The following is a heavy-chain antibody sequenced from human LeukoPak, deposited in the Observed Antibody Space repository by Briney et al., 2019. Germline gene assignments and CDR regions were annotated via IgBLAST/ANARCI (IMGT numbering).Heavy chain of an antibody. CDR1: GGSISSYY. J-gene: IGHJ4*02. Sequence: PSETLSLTCTASGGSISSYYWSWIRQPPGKGLEWIGYIYYSGSTNYNPSLKSRVTISVDTSKNQFSLKLSSVTAADTAVYYCARAPDSYFDYWGQGTLVTVSS. CDR2: IYYSGST. V-gene: IGHV4-59*01. CDR3: ARAPDSYFDY. D-gene: IGHD1-14*01.